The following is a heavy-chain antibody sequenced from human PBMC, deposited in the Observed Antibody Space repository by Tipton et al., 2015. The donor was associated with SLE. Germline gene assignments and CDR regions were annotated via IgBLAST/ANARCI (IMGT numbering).Heavy chain of an antibody. Sequence: VQLVQSGGGLIQSGGSLRLSCAPSGFTFSSYALSLVRRAPGKGLEWVSAISGGGGSTYYADFVKGRFSISIDKSKKTLFLQMNSLRVDDTATYYCAKFEKTTDFYLDSWGQGTLVSVSS. CDR2: ISGGGGST. V-gene: IGHV3-23*04. CDR1: GFTFSSYA. J-gene: IGHJ4*02. CDR3: AKFEKTTDFYLDS. D-gene: IGHD1/OR15-1a*01.